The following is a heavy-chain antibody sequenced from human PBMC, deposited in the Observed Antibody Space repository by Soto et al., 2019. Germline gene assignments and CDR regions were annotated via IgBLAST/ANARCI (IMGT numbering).Heavy chain of an antibody. Sequence: PGGSLRLSCAASGFTFSSYGMHWVRQAPGKGLEWVAVIWYDGSNKYYADSVKGRFTISRDNSKNTLYLQMNSLRAEDTAVYYCARDSFLGRAAMVSWSFDYWGQGTLVTVSS. V-gene: IGHV3-33*01. CDR3: ARDSFLGRAAMVSWSFDY. J-gene: IGHJ4*02. CDR2: IWYDGSNK. CDR1: GFTFSSYG. D-gene: IGHD5-18*01.